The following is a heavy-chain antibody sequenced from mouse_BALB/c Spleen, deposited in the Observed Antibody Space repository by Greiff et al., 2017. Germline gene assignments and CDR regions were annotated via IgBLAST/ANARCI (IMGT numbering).Heavy chain of an antibody. V-gene: IGHV5-17*02. D-gene: IGHD1-1*01. CDR1: GFTFSSFG. CDR3: ARGENYYGSSFAY. Sequence: EVKLVESGGGLVQPGGSRKLSCAASGFTFSSFGMHWVRQAPEKGLEWVAYISSGSSTIYYADTVKGRFTISRDNPKNTLFLQMTSLRSEDTAMYYCARGENYYGSSFAYWGQGTLVTVSA. J-gene: IGHJ3*01. CDR2: ISSGSSTI.